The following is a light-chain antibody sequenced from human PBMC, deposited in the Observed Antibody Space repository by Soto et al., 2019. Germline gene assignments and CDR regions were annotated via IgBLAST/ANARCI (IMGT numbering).Light chain of an antibody. CDR1: QSLLHSNGYNY. CDR2: LGS. J-gene: IGKJ4*01. CDR3: MQALQTPPT. V-gene: IGKV2-28*01. Sequence: DIVMTQSPLSLPVTPGEPASISCRSSQSLLHSNGYNYLDWYLQKPGQSPQLLIYLGSNRASGVADRFSGSGSGTDFTLKISRVEAEYVGVYYCMQALQTPPTSGGGTQVDIK.